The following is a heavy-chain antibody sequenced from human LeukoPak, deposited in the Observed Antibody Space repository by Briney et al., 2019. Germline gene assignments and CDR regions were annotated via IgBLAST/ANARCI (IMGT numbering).Heavy chain of an antibody. Sequence: GASVKVSCTASGYTFTSYGISWVRQAPGQGLEWMGWISAYNGNTNYAQKLQGRVTMTTDTSTSTAYMELRSLRSDDTAVYYCARAHGPYDSSGYYVFWGQGTLVTVSS. CDR2: ISAYNGNT. CDR1: GYTFTSYG. J-gene: IGHJ4*02. CDR3: ARAHGPYDSSGYYVF. V-gene: IGHV1-18*01. D-gene: IGHD3-22*01.